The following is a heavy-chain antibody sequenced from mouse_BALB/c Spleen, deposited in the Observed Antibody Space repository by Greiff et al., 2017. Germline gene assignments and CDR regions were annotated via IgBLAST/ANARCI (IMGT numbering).Heavy chain of an antibody. CDR2: INPYNGAT. Sequence: DVQLQESGPELVKPGASVKISCKASGYSFTGYYMHWVKQSHVKSLEWIGRINPYNGATSYNQNFKDKASLTVDKSSSTAYMELHSLTSEDSAVYYCARDGNYFDYWGQGTTLTVSS. D-gene: IGHD2-1*01. V-gene: IGHV1-31*01. CDR1: GYSFTGYY. CDR3: ARDGNYFDY. J-gene: IGHJ2*01.